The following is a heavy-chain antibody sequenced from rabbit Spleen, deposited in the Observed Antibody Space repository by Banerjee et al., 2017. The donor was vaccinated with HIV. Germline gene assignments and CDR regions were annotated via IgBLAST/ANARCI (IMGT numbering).Heavy chain of an antibody. CDR3: ARNANGGWDL. Sequence: QSLEESGGGLVQPGGSLKLSCTASGFSFSNKAVMCWVRQAPGKGLEWIACINAITGKAVYASWAKGRFTFSKTSSTTVTLQMNSLTAADTATYFCARNANGGWDLWGPGTLVTVS. D-gene: IGHD4-1*01. CDR1: GFSFSNKAV. J-gene: IGHJ4*01. CDR2: INAITGKA. V-gene: IGHV1S40*01.